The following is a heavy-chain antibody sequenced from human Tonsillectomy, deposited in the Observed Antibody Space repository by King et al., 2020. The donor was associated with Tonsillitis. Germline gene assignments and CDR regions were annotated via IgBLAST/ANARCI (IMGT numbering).Heavy chain of an antibody. D-gene: IGHD3-16*01. J-gene: IGHJ5*02. V-gene: IGHV3-30*04. CDR3: ASDYFPGVVPPHNWFDP. CDR2: ISYDGSNK. CDR1: GFTFSSYS. Sequence: QVQLVESGGGVVQPGRSLRLSCAASGFTFSSYSMHWVRQAPGKGLEWVAFISYDGSNKYYADSVKGRFTISRDNSKNTLYLQMNSLRAEDTAVYYCASDYFPGVVPPHNWFDPWGQGTLVTVTS.